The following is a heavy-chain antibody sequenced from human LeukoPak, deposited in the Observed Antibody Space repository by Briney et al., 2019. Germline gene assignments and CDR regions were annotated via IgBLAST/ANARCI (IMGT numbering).Heavy chain of an antibody. D-gene: IGHD6-25*01. CDR2: INPTSGDT. Sequence: GASVKVSCKASGYTFTSYYVHWVRQAPGQGLEWMGIINPTSGDTDYAQNFQGRVTMTRDMSTSTVYMELSSLRSEDTAVYYCARYGFSSAWQGGWHAFDIWGLGTMVTVSS. J-gene: IGHJ3*02. V-gene: IGHV1-46*01. CDR3: ARYGFSSAWQGGWHAFDI. CDR1: GYTFTSYY.